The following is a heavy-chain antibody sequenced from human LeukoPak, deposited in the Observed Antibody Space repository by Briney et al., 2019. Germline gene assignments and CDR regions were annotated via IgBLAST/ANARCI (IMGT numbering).Heavy chain of an antibody. Sequence: SETLSLTCAVYGGSFSGYYWSWIRQPPGRGLEWIGEINHSGSTNYNPSIKSRVTISVDTSKNQFSLKLSSVTAADTAVYYCARPKGQLLWFGELLDYWGQGTLVTVSS. D-gene: IGHD3-10*01. V-gene: IGHV4-34*01. CDR1: GGSFSGYY. CDR3: ARPKGQLLWFGELLDY. CDR2: INHSGST. J-gene: IGHJ4*02.